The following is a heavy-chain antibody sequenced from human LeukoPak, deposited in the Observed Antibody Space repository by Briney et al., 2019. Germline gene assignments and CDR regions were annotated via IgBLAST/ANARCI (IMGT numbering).Heavy chain of an antibody. J-gene: IGHJ4*02. D-gene: IGHD5-12*01. Sequence: GRSLRLSCAASGFTFSSYAMHWVRQAPGKGLEWVAVISSYDGSHKYYADAVKGRFTISRDNSKNTLYLQMNSLRAEDTGVYYCASVGGYDPLFDYWGQGTLVTVSS. CDR3: ASVGGYDPLFDY. CDR1: GFTFSSYA. CDR2: ISSYDGSHK. V-gene: IGHV3-30-3*01.